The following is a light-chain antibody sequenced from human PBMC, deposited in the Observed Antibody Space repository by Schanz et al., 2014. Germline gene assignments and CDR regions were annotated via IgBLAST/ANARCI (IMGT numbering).Light chain of an antibody. CDR2: EGS. V-gene: IGLV2-8*01. Sequence: QSALTQPPSASGSPGQSVTISCTGTSSDVGGDNFVSWYQQHPGNAPKLMIYEGSKRPSGVSNRFSGSKSGNTASLTISGLQAEDEADYYCSSYAGSNNLVFGGGTKLTVL. CDR3: SSYAGSNNLV. J-gene: IGLJ2*01. CDR1: SSDVGGDNF.